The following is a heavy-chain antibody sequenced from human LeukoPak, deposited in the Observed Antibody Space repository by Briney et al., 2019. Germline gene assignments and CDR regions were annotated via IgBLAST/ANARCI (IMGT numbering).Heavy chain of an antibody. D-gene: IGHD6-6*01. J-gene: IGHJ6*03. CDR2: INHSGST. CDR1: GGSFSGYY. V-gene: IGHV4-34*01. Sequence: KPSETLSLTCAVYGGSFSGYYWSWIRQPPGKGLEWIGEINHSGSTNYNPSLKSRVTISVDTSKNQFSLKLSSVTAADTAVYYCARDKQPVRGFYYYYYYMDVWGKGTTVTVSS. CDR3: ARDKQPVRGFYYYYYYMDV.